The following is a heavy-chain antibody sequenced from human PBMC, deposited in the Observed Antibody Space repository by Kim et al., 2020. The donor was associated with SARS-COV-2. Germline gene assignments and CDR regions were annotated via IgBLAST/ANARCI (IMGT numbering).Heavy chain of an antibody. CDR2: I. J-gene: IGHJ4*02. CDR3: ARDTREYYFDY. Sequence: IYYADSVKGRFTISRDNAKNSLYLQMNSLRAEDTAVYYCARDTREYYFDYWGQGTLVTVSS. V-gene: IGHV3-21*01.